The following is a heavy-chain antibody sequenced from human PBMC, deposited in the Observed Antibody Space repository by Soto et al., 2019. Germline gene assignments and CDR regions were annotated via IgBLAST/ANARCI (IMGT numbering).Heavy chain of an antibody. CDR2: ISSNGGST. Sequence: EVQLVESGGGLVQPGGSLRLSCAASGFTFSSYAMHWVRQAPGKGLEYVSAISSNGGSTYYANSVKGRFTISRDNSKNTLYLQMGSLRAEDMAVYYCARSIVGATDWYFDLWGRGTLVTVSS. D-gene: IGHD1-26*01. V-gene: IGHV3-64*01. CDR1: GFTFSSYA. CDR3: ARSIVGATDWYFDL. J-gene: IGHJ2*01.